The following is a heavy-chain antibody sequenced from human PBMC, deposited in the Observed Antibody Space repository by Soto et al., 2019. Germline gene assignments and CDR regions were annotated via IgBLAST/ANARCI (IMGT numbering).Heavy chain of an antibody. CDR3: VRGRAFMSRVAFDI. D-gene: IGHD1-26*01. Sequence: QVQLQQRGAGLLKPSETLSLTCAVLGGSFSDYYWTWIRQPPGKGLEWIGEINHSGSTRYNPSLKSRLTLSVDTSTKEFSLNLSSVTAADTAAYHCVRGRAFMSRVAFDIWGQGTMVTASS. V-gene: IGHV4-34*02. J-gene: IGHJ3*02. CDR2: INHSGST. CDR1: GGSFSDYY.